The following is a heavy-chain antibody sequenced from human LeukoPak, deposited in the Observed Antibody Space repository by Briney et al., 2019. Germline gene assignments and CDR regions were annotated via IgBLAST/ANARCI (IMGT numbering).Heavy chain of an antibody. V-gene: IGHV3-21*01. J-gene: IGHJ4*02. CDR2: ITTSSNYI. CDR1: GFTFSSYS. Sequence: GGSLRLSCAASGFTFSSYSMNWVRQAPGKGLEGVSSITTSSNYIYYADSLKGRFTISRDNPRNSLYLQMNSLRAEDTAVYYCARALFAARAFDYWGQGTLVTVSS. D-gene: IGHD2-15*01. CDR3: ARALFAARAFDY.